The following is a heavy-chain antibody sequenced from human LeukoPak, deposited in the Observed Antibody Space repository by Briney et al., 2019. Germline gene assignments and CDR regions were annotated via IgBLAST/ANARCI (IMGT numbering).Heavy chain of an antibody. CDR3: VGWGDRGFSY. J-gene: IGHJ4*02. CDR2: IKEDGSEK. V-gene: IGHV3-7*01. Sequence: GGSLRLSCAASGFTFSSYWMSWVRQAPGKGLEWVAHIKEDGSEKYYVDSVKGRFTISRDNDKNSLYMQMNSLRAEDTAVYYCVGWGDRGFSYWGQGTLVTVSS. D-gene: IGHD3-16*01. CDR1: GFTFSSYW.